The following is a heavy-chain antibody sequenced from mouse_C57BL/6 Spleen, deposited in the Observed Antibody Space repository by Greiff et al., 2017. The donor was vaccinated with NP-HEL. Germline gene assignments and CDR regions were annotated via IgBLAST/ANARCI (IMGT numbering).Heavy chain of an antibody. J-gene: IGHJ4*01. Sequence: VQLQQSGAELARPGASVKMSCKASGYTFTSYTMHWVKQRPGQGLEWIGYINPSSGYTKYNQKFKDKATLTADKSSSTAYMQLSSLTSEDSAVYYCARMGDPYAMDYWGQGTSVTVSS. V-gene: IGHV1-4*01. CDR3: ARMGDPYAMDY. CDR1: GYTFTSYT. CDR2: INPSSGYT. D-gene: IGHD3-3*01.